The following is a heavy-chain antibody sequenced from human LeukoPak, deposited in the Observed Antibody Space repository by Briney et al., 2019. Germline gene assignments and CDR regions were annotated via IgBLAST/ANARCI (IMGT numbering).Heavy chain of an antibody. V-gene: IGHV4-59*01. J-gene: IGHJ4*02. Sequence: SETLSLTCTVSGDSIGSYFWSWIRQSPGKGLEWIGHIYHSGSTNYNPSLKSRVTISVDTSKNQFSLKLSSVTAADTAVYYCAGEITMIEYWGQGTLVTVSS. CDR2: IYHSGST. CDR1: GDSIGSYF. D-gene: IGHD3-22*01. CDR3: AGEITMIEY.